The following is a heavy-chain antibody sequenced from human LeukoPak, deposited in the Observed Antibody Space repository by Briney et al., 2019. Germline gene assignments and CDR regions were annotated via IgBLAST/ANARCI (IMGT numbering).Heavy chain of an antibody. V-gene: IGHV3-11*04. D-gene: IGHD6-19*01. Sequence: LSLTCAVYGGSFSGYYWSWIRQAPGKGLEWVSYISSSGSTIYYADSVKGRFTISRDNAKNSLYLQMNSLRAEDTAVYYCAREVGGSGWIREDAFDIWGQGTMVTVSS. CDR1: GGSFSGYY. CDR3: AREVGGSGWIREDAFDI. J-gene: IGHJ3*02. CDR2: ISSSGSTI.